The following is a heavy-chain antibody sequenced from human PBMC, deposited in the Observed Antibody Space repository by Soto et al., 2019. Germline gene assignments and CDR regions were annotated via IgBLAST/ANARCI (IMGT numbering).Heavy chain of an antibody. CDR3: ARGGTMVTFDY. D-gene: IGHD3-10*01. CDR1: GYTFTSYA. CDR2: INAGNGNT. J-gene: IGHJ4*02. Sequence: ASVKVSCKASGYTFTSYAMYCVRQAPGQRLEWMGWINAGNGNTKYSQKFQGRVTITRDTSASTAYMELSSLRSEDTAVYYCARGGTMVTFDYWGQGTLVTVSS. V-gene: IGHV1-3*01.